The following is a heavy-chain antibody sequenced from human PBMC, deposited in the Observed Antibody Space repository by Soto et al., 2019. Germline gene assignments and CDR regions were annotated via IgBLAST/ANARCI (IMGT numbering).Heavy chain of an antibody. Sequence: QVQLVESGGGVVQPGWSLRLSCAASGFTFSSYAMRWVRQAPGKGLEWVAVILSDGSNKYYADSVKGRFTISRDNSKNTLYLQMHSLGAEDTAVYDCAGPAQYNYGDYPDYWGQGTLVTVSS. CDR2: ILSDGSNK. D-gene: IGHD4-17*01. CDR3: AGPAQYNYGDYPDY. V-gene: IGHV3-30-3*01. CDR1: GFTFSSYA. J-gene: IGHJ4*02.